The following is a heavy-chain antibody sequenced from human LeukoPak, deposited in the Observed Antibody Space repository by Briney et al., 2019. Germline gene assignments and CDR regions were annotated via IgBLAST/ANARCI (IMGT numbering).Heavy chain of an antibody. V-gene: IGHV4-39*01. CDR1: GGSISSSSYY. CDR3: ARQAQELRYFDWSPNAFDI. CDR2: IYYSGST. Sequence: SETLSLTCTVSGGSISSSSYYWGWIRQPPGKGLEWIGSIYYSGSTYYNPSLKSRVTISIDTSKNQFSLKLSSVTAADAAVYYCARQAQELRYFDWSPNAFDIWGQGTMVTVSS. J-gene: IGHJ3*02. D-gene: IGHD3-9*01.